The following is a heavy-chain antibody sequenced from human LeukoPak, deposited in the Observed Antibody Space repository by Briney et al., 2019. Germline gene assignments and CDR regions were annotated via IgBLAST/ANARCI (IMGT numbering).Heavy chain of an antibody. V-gene: IGHV4-30-2*01. CDR2: IYHSGST. J-gene: IGHJ2*01. Sequence: SETLSLTCAVSGGSISSVGYSWSWIRQPPGRDLEWIGYIYHSGSTHYNPSLKSRVTISVDRSKNQFSLNLNSVTAADTAVYYCSRTKSTVGYWYFDLWGRGTLVTVSS. CDR1: GGSISSVGYS. D-gene: IGHD4-23*01. CDR3: SRTKSTVGYWYFDL.